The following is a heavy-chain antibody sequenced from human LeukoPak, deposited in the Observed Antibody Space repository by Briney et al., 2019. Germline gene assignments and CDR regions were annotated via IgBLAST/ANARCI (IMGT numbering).Heavy chain of an antibody. CDR3: AKDATPYNGIWDYFDH. CDR1: GFTFSVHG. J-gene: IGHJ4*02. Sequence: GGSLRLSCVASGFTFSVHGMTWVRQAPGEGLEWVSSVCGGTDISYADSVKGRFTASRDNSKNTLYLQMNSLRAEDTAVYYCAKDATPYNGIWDYFDHWGQGTPVTVSS. D-gene: IGHD5-24*01. CDR2: VCGGTDI. V-gene: IGHV3-23*01.